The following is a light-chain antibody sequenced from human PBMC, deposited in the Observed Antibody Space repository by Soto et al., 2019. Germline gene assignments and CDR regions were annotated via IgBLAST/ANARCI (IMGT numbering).Light chain of an antibody. J-gene: IGKJ4*01. CDR1: QDISSY. Sequence: DIQLTQSPSFLSASVGDRVTITCRASQDISSYLAWYQQKPGRAPELLIYTASTLQSGVPSRFSGSGSGTEFTLTISSLQPEDFATYYCQQLNSYSLTFGGGTKVEIK. CDR2: TAS. V-gene: IGKV1-9*01. CDR3: QQLNSYSLT.